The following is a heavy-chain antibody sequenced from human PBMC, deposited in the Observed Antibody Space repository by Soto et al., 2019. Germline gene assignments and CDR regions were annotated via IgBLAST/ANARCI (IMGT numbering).Heavy chain of an antibody. D-gene: IGHD2-21*01. CDR3: ARGNVVPLDY. CDR1: GGSISSGGYS. V-gene: IGHV4-30-2*01. Sequence: SETLSLTCAVSGGSISSGGYSLSWIRQPPGKGLEWIGYIYHSGSTYYNPSLKSRVTISVDRSKNQFSLKLSSVTAADTAVYYCARGNVVPLDYWGQGTLVTVSS. J-gene: IGHJ4*02. CDR2: IYHSGST.